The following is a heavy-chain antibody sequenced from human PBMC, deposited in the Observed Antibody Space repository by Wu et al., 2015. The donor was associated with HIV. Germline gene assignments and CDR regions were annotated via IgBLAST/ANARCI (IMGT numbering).Heavy chain of an antibody. CDR2: INPNSGGT. CDR3: ASSSYALDAFIS. V-gene: IGHV1-2*02. D-gene: IGHD6-6*01. CDR1: GYTFTSYG. J-gene: IGHJ3*02. Sequence: QVQLVQSGAEVRKPGASVKVSCKASGYTFTSYGISWVRQAPGQGLEWMGWINPNSGGTNYAQKFQGRVTMTRDTSISTAYMELSRLRSDDTAVYYCASSSYALDAFISGAKGQWSPSLQ.